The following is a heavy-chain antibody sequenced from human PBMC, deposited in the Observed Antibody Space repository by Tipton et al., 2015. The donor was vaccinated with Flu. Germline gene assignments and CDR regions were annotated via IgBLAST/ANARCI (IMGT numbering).Heavy chain of an antibody. D-gene: IGHD1-26*01. J-gene: IGHJ5*02. CDR1: GFIFNNHR. Sequence: GSLRLSCAASGFIFNNHRMHWVRQAPGKGLEWASSISGSSSNIYYADSVKGRFTISRDNAKNSLYLQMNSLRAEDTAVYYCTKDVGATVSYNWFDPWGQGTLVTVSS. CDR2: ISGSSSNI. CDR3: TKDVGATVSYNWFDP. V-gene: IGHV3-21*01.